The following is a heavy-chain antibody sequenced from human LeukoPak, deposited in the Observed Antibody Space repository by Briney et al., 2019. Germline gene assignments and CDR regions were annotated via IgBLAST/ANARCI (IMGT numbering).Heavy chain of an antibody. Sequence: GGSPRLSCAASGFTFSSYGMHWVRQAPGKGLEWVAVISYDGSNKYYADSVKGRFTISRDNSKNTLYLQMNSLRAEDTAVYYCAKKGVFGSLDYWGQGTLVTVSS. CDR3: AKKGVFGSLDY. D-gene: IGHD2-15*01. V-gene: IGHV3-30*18. J-gene: IGHJ4*02. CDR2: ISYDGSNK. CDR1: GFTFSSYG.